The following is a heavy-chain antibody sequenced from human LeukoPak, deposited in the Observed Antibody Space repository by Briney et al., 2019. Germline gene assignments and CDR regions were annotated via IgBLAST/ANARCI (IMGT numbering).Heavy chain of an antibody. J-gene: IGHJ6*02. V-gene: IGHV3-23*01. CDR1: GFGFSNYV. D-gene: IGHD2-2*01. CDR2: ISGGGGTT. CDR3: ARYCTTTSCYGRDYYYGMDV. Sequence: GGSLRLSCAASGFGFSNYVMTWVRLAPGKGLDWVSVISGGGGTTYYADSVKGRFTISRDNSKNTLYLQMNSLRVEDTAVHYCARYCTTTSCYGRDYYYGMDVWGQGTTVTVSS.